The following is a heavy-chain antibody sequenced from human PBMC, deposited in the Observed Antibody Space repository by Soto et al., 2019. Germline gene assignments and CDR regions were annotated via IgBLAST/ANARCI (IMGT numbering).Heavy chain of an antibody. CDR2: INHSGST. D-gene: IGHD3-22*01. V-gene: IGHV4-34*01. CDR3: ARGPHLPYYYDSSGYYLTGDY. J-gene: IGHJ4*02. CDR1: GGSFSGYY. Sequence: SETLSLTCAVYGGSFSGYYWSWIRQPPGKGLEWIGEINHSGSTNYNPSLKSRVTISVDTSKNQFSLKLSSVTAADTAVYYCARGPHLPYYYDSSGYYLTGDYWGQGTLVTVSS.